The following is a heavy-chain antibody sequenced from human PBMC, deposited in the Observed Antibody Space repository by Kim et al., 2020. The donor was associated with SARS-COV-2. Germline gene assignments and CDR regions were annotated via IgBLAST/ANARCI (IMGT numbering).Heavy chain of an antibody. Sequence: SETLSLTCTVSGGSISSYYWSWIRQPPGKGLEWIGYIYYSGSTNYNPSLKSRVTISVDTSKNQFSLKLSSVTAADTAVYYCARGPGIDDNYYYYGMDVWGQGTTVTVSS. CDR3: ARGPGIDDNYYYYGMDV. CDR1: GGSISSYY. J-gene: IGHJ6*02. V-gene: IGHV4-59*01. CDR2: IYYSGST.